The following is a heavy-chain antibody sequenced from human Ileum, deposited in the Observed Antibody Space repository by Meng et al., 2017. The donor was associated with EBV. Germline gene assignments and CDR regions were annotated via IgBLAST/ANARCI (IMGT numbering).Heavy chain of an antibody. D-gene: IGHD2-2*02. Sequence: QVQLQESGPGLVKPSGTLPLTCAVSGGSISSSDWWSWVRQPPGKGLEWIGEIYRGGGTNYNASLKSRVTISVDTSKNHFSLKLNSVTAADTAVYYCARVRVIPAAIGFDYWGQGTLVTVSS. CDR3: ARVRVIPAAIGFDY. CDR1: GGSISSSDW. V-gene: IGHV4-4*02. CDR2: IYRGGGT. J-gene: IGHJ4*02.